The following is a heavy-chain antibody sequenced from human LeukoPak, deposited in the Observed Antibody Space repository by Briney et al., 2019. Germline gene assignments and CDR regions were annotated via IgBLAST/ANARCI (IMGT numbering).Heavy chain of an antibody. D-gene: IGHD1-26*01. CDR3: AKDQDSGKYYVRHFQH. J-gene: IGHJ1*01. CDR2: ISYDGSKK. Sequence: GGSLRLSCAASGFAFSSYGMHWVRQAPGKGLEWVAVISYDGSKKFYADSVKGRFTISRDNSKNTLSLQMDSLRAEDTAVYYCAKDQDSGKYYVRHFQHWGQGTLVTVSP. V-gene: IGHV3-30*18. CDR1: GFAFSSYG.